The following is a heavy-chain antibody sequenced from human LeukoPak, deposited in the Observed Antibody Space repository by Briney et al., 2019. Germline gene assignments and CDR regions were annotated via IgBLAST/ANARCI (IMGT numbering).Heavy chain of an antibody. V-gene: IGHV4-34*01. J-gene: IGHJ5*02. D-gene: IGHD2-15*01. CDR2: INHSGST. CDR1: GGSFSGYY. CDR3: ARGSIGVSAGYCSGGSCYSWFDA. Sequence: SETLSLTCAVYGGSFSGYYWSWIRQPPGKGLEWIGEINHSGSTNYNPSLKSRVTISVDTSKNQFSLKLSSVTAADTAVYYCARGSIGVSAGYCSGGSCYSWFDAWGQGTLVTVSS.